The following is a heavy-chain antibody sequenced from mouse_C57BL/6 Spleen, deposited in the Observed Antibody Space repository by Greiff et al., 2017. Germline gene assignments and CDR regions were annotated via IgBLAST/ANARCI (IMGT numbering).Heavy chain of an antibody. Sequence: VQLQQSGPELVKPGASVKISCKASGYSFTGYYMNWVKQSPEQSLEWIGEINPSTGGTTYNQKFKAKATLTVDKSSSTAYMQLKILTSEDSAVYYCERQTAQSYFDDWGKGTTLTVSS. D-gene: IGHD3-2*02. CDR1: GYSFTGYY. CDR2: INPSTGGT. J-gene: IGHJ2*01. V-gene: IGHV1-42*01. CDR3: ERQTAQSYFDD.